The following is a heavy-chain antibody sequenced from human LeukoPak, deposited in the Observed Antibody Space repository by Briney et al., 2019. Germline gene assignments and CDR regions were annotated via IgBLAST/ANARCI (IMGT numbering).Heavy chain of an antibody. CDR2: INPNSGGT. D-gene: IGHD1-26*01. J-gene: IGHJ4*02. Sequence: ASVKVSCKASGYTFTGYYMHWVRQAPGQGLEWMGWINPNSGGTYYAQKFQGGVTMTTDTSTSTAYMELRSLRSDDTAVYYCARAPGWELLGYFDYWGQGTLVTVSS. CDR3: ARAPGWELLGYFDY. V-gene: IGHV1-2*02. CDR1: GYTFTGYY.